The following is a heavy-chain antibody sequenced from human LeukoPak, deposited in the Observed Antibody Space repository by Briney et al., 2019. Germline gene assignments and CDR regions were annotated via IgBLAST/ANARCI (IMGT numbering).Heavy chain of an antibody. CDR2: INHSGST. CDR3: ARLVPYGSGSYYKAPNDY. D-gene: IGHD3-10*01. V-gene: IGHV4-34*01. CDR1: GGSFSGYY. Sequence: SETLSLTCAVYGGSFSGYYWSWIRQPPGKGLEWIGEINHSGSTNYNPSLKSRVTISVDTSKNQFSLKLSSVTAAGTAVYYCARLVPYGSGSYYKAPNDYWGQGTLVTVSS. J-gene: IGHJ4*02.